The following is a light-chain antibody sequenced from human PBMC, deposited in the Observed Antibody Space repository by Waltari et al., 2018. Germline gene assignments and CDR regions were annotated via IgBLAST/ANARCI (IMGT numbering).Light chain of an antibody. V-gene: IGKV3-20*01. J-gene: IGKJ1*01. CDR1: HSVTSDY. CDR3: QQYGSSPQT. Sequence: ENVLTQSPGTLSLSPGERATLSCRASHSVTSDYVAWYQHKPGQAPRLLIYGAYTRATGIPDRFSVSGAGSDFALTISGLEPEDFAVYYCQQYGSSPQTFGQGTKVEIK. CDR2: GAY.